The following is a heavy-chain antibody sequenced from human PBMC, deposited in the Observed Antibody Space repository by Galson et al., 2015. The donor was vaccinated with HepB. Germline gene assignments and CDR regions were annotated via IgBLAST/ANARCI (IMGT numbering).Heavy chain of an antibody. D-gene: IGHD6-19*01. V-gene: IGHV3-30*18. CDR2: ISYDGSNK. CDR1: GFTFSSYG. J-gene: IGHJ4*02. Sequence: SLRLSCAASGFTFSSYGMHWVRQAPGKGLEWVAVISYDGSNKYYADSVKGRFTISRDNSKNTLYLQMNSLRAEDTAVYYCAKDLGYSSGWPAAYWGQGTLVTVSS. CDR3: AKDLGYSSGWPAAY.